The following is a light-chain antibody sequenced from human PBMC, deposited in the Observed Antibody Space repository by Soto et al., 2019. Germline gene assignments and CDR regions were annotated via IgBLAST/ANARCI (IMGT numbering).Light chain of an antibody. J-gene: IGKJ2*01. CDR2: FAS. V-gene: IGKV1-39*01. CDR3: QQAYSTPYT. CDR1: QSISSY. Sequence: DIQMTQSPSSLSASVGDRVTITCRASQSISSYLNCYQHKPGRAPKVLIYFASSLQSEVPSRFSGSGSGTDFTLTIRSLQPEDFATYYCQQAYSTPYTFGQGTKLEIK.